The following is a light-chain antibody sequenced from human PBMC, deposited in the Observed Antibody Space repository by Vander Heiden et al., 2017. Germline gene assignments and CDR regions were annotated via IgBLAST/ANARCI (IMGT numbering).Light chain of an antibody. CDR1: SSNIGNNY. V-gene: IGLV1-51*01. J-gene: IGLJ3*02. CDR3: ATWDNSMSAGV. CDR2: DND. Sequence: QSVFTQPPSVSAAPGQKVTISCSGSSSNIGNNYVSWYQHLPGTAPKLLIYDNDKRPSGIPDRFSGSKSGTSATLGITGLQIGDEADYYCATWDNSMSAGVFGGGTKLTVL.